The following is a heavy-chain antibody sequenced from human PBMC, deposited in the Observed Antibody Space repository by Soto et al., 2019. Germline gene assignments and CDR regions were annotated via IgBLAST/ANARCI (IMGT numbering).Heavy chain of an antibody. J-gene: IGHJ4*02. V-gene: IGHV1-18*01. CDR1: GYAFTTYG. CDR3: ARGRYGDY. D-gene: IGHD1-1*01. CDR2: ISAHNGNT. Sequence: QVHLVQSGAEVKKPGASVKVSCNGSGYAFTTYGITWVRQAPGQGLEWMGCISAHNGNTNYSQKLQGRITVTRDTSTSTAYMELRSLRSEDTAVYYCARGRYGDYWGQGALVTVSS.